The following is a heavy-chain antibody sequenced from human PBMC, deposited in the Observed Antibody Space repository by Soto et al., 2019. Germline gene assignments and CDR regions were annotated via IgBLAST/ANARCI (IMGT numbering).Heavy chain of an antibody. CDR1: GFTFSSFW. CDR3: ARRPYGDYGDYFDY. J-gene: IGHJ4*02. CDR2: IKQDGSEK. D-gene: IGHD4-17*01. V-gene: IGHV3-7*01. Sequence: GGSLRLSCAASGFTFSSFWMSWVRQAPGKGLEWVANIKQDGSEKYYVDSVRGRFSISRDNAKNSLFPQMNSLRAEDTAVYYCARRPYGDYGDYFDYWGQGTLVTVSS.